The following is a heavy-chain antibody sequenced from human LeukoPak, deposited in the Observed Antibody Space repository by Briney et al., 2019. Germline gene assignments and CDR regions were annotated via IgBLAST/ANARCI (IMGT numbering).Heavy chain of an antibody. J-gene: IGHJ5*02. V-gene: IGHV4-4*07. CDR1: GGSISSYY. Sequence: SETLSLTCTVSGGSISSYYWSWIRQPAGKGLEWIGRIYNSGSTNYNPSLKSRVTMSVDTSKNQFSLKLSSVTAADTAVYYCARDRQDIVIVPPAIPMNCFDPWGQGTLVTVSS. CDR3: ARDRQDIVIVPPAIPMNCFDP. D-gene: IGHD2-2*02. CDR2: IYNSGST.